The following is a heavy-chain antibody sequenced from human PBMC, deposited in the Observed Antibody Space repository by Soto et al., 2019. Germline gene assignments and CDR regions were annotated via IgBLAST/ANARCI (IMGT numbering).Heavy chain of an antibody. CDR3: ARTSDYFYYFDY. J-gene: IGHJ4*02. Sequence: QVQLVESGGGVVQPGRSLRLSCAASGFTFSSYGMHWVRQAPGKGLEWVAVIWYDGSNIYYADSVKGRFTISRDNSKNTLYLQMNSLRAEDTAVYYCARTSDYFYYFDYWGQGTLVTVSS. CDR2: IWYDGSNI. D-gene: IGHD4-17*01. CDR1: GFTFSSYG. V-gene: IGHV3-33*01.